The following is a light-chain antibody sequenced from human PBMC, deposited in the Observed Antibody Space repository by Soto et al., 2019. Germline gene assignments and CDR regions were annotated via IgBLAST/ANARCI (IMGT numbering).Light chain of an antibody. Sequence: QSALTQPASVSGSPGQSITISCTGTSSDVGSYNLVSWYQQHPGKAPKLMIYEGSKRPSGVSNRFSGSKSGNTASLTISGLQAEDEADYYCCSYAGSITSWVVFGVGTKLTVL. CDR1: SSDVGSYNL. V-gene: IGLV2-23*01. CDR2: EGS. CDR3: CSYAGSITSWVV. J-gene: IGLJ2*01.